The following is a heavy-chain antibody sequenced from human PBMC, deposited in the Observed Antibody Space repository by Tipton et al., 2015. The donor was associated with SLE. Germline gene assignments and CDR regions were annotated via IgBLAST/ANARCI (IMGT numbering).Heavy chain of an antibody. CDR1: GGSINSSNW. CDR2: IYHSGIT. J-gene: IGHJ4*02. V-gene: IGHV4-4*02. Sequence: TLSLTCAVSGGSINSSNWWSWVRQPPGKGLEWIGEIYHSGITNYNPSLKSRVTISVDRSKNQFSLQLSSVTAADTAVYYCARAGRFPGYFDYWGQGTLVTVSS. D-gene: IGHD2-21*01. CDR3: ARAGRFPGYFDY.